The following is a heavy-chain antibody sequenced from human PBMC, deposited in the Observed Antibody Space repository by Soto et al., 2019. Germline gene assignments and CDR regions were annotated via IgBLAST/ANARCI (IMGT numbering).Heavy chain of an antibody. CDR1: GFSFSTYA. D-gene: IGHD3-10*01. V-gene: IGHV3-23*01. CDR2: ISGSGST. Sequence: PGGSLRLSCAASGFSFSTYAMTWVRQAPGKGLAWLSSISGSGSTYYADSVKGRFTISRDNSKNTLYLQMNSLRAEDTAVYYCAKVISTSGSSLWGRGPLVTVSS. CDR3: AKVISTSGSSL. J-gene: IGHJ4*02.